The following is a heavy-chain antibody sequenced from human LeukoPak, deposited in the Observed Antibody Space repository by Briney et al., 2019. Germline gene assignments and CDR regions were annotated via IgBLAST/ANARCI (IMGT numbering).Heavy chain of an antibody. CDR3: AREGRDYDFSGAFDI. D-gene: IGHD3-3*01. Sequence: PSETLSLTCTVSGGSISSYYWSWIRQPAGKGLEWIGRIYTSGSTNYNPSLKSRVTMSVDTSKNQFSLKLSSVTAADTAVYYCAREGRDYDFSGAFDIWGQGTMVTVSS. J-gene: IGHJ3*02. CDR2: IYTSGST. CDR1: GGSISSYY. V-gene: IGHV4-4*07.